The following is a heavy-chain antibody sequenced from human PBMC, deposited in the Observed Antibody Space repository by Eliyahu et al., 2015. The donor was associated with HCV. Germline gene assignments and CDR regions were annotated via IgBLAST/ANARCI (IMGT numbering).Heavy chain of an antibody. CDR3: ARGDFWTGFVLDY. D-gene: IGHD3/OR15-3a*01. CDR2: IPFSGDT. V-gene: IGHV4-39*07. Sequence: QVQLQESGPGLVKPSETLSLTCSVXGXSISSSNEYWGXIRXPPGKGLEWIGSIPFSGDTHXNTSLKXRVTMSVDTSKNQFSLKVSSVTAADTAVYYCARGDFWTGFVLDYWGQGTLVTVSS. J-gene: IGHJ4*02. CDR1: GXSISSSNEY.